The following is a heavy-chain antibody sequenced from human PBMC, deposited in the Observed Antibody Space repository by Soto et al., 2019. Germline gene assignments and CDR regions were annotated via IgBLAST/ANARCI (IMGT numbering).Heavy chain of an antibody. V-gene: IGHV3-33*06. CDR3: AKSSHSRSGRYYPFDF. CDR1: GFTFSDYG. J-gene: IGHJ4*02. CDR2: IWYDGSSE. D-gene: IGHD3-10*01. Sequence: QVQLVESGGGVVQPGRSLRLSCAASGFTFSDYGMHWVRQAPGKGLEWVAVIWYDGSSEYYADSVKGRFTISRDNSNNALFLEMNSLRAAETAVYSCAKSSHSRSGRYYPFDFWGQGTLVPVSS.